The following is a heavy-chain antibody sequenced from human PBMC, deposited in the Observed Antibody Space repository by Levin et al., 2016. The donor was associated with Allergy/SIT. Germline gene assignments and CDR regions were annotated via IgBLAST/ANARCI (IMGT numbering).Heavy chain of an antibody. CDR2: IWYDGSNK. D-gene: IGHD6-13*01. CDR1: GFTFSSYG. CDR3: AKTAGSSWYQRWGGVDY. J-gene: IGHJ4*02. Sequence: GESLKISCAASGFTFSSYGMHWVRQAPGKGLEWVAVIWYDGSNKYYADSVKGRFTISRDNSKNTLYLQMNSLRAEDTAVYYCAKTAGSSWYQRWGGVDYWGQGTLVTVSS. V-gene: IGHV3-30*02.